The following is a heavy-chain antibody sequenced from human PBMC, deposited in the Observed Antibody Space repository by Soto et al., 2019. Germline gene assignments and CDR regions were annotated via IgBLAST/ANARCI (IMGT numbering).Heavy chain of an antibody. CDR2: ISGYNGYT. D-gene: IGHD3-3*01. V-gene: IGHV1-18*04. Sequence: QAQLVQSGAEVKKPGASVKVSCKTSGYTFNTYGISWVRQVPGQGPEWMGWISGYNGYTKYAQKFQGRVTMTTDTSTSTAYTDMRSLRSDGTAVYYCARPGTILGRNGMDVWGQGTTVIVSS. J-gene: IGHJ6*02. CDR3: ARPGTILGRNGMDV. CDR1: GYTFNTYG.